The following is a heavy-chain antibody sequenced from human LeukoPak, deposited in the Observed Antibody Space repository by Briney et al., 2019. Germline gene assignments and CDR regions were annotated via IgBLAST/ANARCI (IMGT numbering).Heavy chain of an antibody. CDR2: ISGSGGST. D-gene: IGHD3/OR15-3a*01. Sequence: GGSLRLSCAASGFTFDDYAMHWVRQAPGKGLEWVSAISGSGGSTYYADSVKGRFTISRDNSKNTLYLQMNSLRAEDTAVYYCATEGLDAFDIWGQGTMVTVSS. J-gene: IGHJ3*02. V-gene: IGHV3-23*01. CDR3: ATEGLDAFDI. CDR1: GFTFDDYA.